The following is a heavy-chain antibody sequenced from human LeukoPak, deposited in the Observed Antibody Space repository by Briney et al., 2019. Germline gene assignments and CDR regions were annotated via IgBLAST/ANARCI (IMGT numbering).Heavy chain of an antibody. CDR1: GFTFNNYW. CDR3: ARDHTGYEYGSFTYHYQYMDV. D-gene: IGHD5-12*01. Sequence: GGSLRLSCAASGFTFNNYWMSWVRQAPGKGLEWVANIKPDGGEKYYADSVKGRFTISRDNAKNSMYLQMNSLRADDTAVYYCARDHTGYEYGSFTYHYQYMDVWGKGTTVTVSS. V-gene: IGHV3-7*01. CDR2: IKPDGGEK. J-gene: IGHJ6*03.